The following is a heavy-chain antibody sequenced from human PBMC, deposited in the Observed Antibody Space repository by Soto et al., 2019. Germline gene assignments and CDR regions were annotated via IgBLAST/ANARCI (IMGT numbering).Heavy chain of an antibody. D-gene: IGHD1-7*01. CDR2: ISGSGGNT. J-gene: IGHJ6*02. CDR3: AKVGCPQELTRRYGMDV. Sequence: PGGSLRLSCAASGFTFSSYAMNWVRQAPGKGLEWVSVISGSGGNTYYADSVRGRFTISRDNSKNTLYLQMNSLRAEDTAVYYCAKVGCPQELTRRYGMDVWGQGTTVTVSS. CDR1: GFTFSSYA. V-gene: IGHV3-23*01.